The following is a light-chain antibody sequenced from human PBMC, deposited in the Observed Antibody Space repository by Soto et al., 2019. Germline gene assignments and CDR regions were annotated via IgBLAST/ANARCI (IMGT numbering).Light chain of an antibody. CDR1: SSNIGSNY. CDR3: AAWDDSLSGHVV. CDR2: RNN. V-gene: IGLV1-47*01. J-gene: IGLJ2*01. Sequence: QAVVTQPPSASGTPGQRVTFSCSGSSSNIGSNYVYWYQQLPGTAPKLLIYRNNQRPSGVPDRFSGSKSGTSASLAISGLRSEDEADYYCAAWDDSLSGHVVFGGGTKLTVL.